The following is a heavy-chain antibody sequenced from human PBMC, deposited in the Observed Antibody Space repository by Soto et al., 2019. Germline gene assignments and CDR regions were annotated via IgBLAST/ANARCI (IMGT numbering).Heavy chain of an antibody. CDR1: GYTFSSCV. V-gene: IGHV1-3*01. J-gene: IGHJ6*02. D-gene: IGHD3-10*01. Sequence: ASVKVSCKASGYTFSSCVIHWVRQAPGQRLEWMGWINAGNGNTEYSQKFQGRVTMTRNTSISTAYMELSSLRSEDTAVYYCAREGGVLNYYGSGSYGMDVWGQGTTVTVSS. CDR3: AREGGVLNYYGSGSYGMDV. CDR2: INAGNGNT.